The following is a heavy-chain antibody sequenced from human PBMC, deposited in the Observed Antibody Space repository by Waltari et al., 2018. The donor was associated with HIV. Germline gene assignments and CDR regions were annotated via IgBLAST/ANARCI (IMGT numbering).Heavy chain of an antibody. J-gene: IGHJ4*02. D-gene: IGHD2-2*01. CDR3: VRDDPGYEPIDY. V-gene: IGHV3-21*02. Sequence: VRLMESVGGLVEPGGSLTISCAASGFTFTQYTMNWIRHIPGKGLEWLASISRDNRESYFIDSIKGRFTISRDNAANAVFLHMDRLRVDDTARYFCVRDDPGYEPIDYWGRGTLVTVSS. CDR1: GFTFTQYT. CDR2: ISRDNRES.